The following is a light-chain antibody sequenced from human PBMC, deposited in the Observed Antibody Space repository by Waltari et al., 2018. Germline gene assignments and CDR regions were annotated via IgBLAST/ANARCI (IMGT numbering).Light chain of an antibody. CDR1: QSLTKRY. J-gene: IGKJ2*01. CDR2: GAS. Sequence: VLTQSPDTLSLSPGERVTVSCRASQSLTKRYLAWYQQKPGQAPRLLIYGASSRAAGIPDRFSGSGSGTDFTLTISRLEPEDFAVYYCQQYGSSILYTFGQGTKLEIK. V-gene: IGKV3-20*01. CDR3: QQYGSSILYT.